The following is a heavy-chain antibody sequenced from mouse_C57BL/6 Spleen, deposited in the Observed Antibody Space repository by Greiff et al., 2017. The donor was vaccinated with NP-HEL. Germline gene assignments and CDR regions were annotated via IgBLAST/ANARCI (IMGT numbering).Heavy chain of an antibody. CDR2: INPSNGGT. D-gene: IGHD1-1*01. V-gene: IGHV1-53*01. J-gene: IGHJ1*03. CDR3: ARSYYYGSRGYFDV. CDR1: GYTFTSYL. Sequence: QVQLQQPGTELVKPGASVKLSCKASGYTFTSYLMHLGKQRPGQGLEWIGNINPSNGGTNYNEKFKSKATLTVDKSSSTAYMQLSSLTSEDSAVYYCARSYYYGSRGYFDVWGTGTTVTVSS.